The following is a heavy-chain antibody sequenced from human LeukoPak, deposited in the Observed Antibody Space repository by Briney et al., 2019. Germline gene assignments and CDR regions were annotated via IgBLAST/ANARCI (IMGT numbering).Heavy chain of an antibody. Sequence: ASVKVSSKASGYSFTSNYIHWVRQAPGQGLEWMGMIYPRDGSTSYAQKFQGRVTVTRDTSTSTVHMELSGLRSEDTAVYYCARDQEAFDYWGQGTLATVSS. CDR2: IYPRDGST. CDR1: GYSFTSNY. V-gene: IGHV1-46*01. CDR3: ARDQEAFDY. J-gene: IGHJ4*02.